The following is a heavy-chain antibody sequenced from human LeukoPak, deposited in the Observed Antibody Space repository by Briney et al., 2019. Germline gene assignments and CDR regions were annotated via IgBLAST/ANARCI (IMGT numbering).Heavy chain of an antibody. D-gene: IGHD4-11*01. Sequence: SETLSLTCAVYGGSFTIYSWTWIRQPPGKSLEWVGEISPSGNTQYNPSLKSRVTISLDASKSQFYLKLNSVTAADTAVYYCARRVRPPDYRLDYWGQGTLVTVSS. CDR1: GGSFTIYS. CDR3: ARRVRPPDYRLDY. CDR2: ISPSGNT. J-gene: IGHJ4*02. V-gene: IGHV4-34*01.